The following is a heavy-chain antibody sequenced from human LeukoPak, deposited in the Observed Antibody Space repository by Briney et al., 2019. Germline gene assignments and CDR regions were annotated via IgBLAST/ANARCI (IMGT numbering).Heavy chain of an antibody. CDR3: TSQKGLDY. J-gene: IGHJ4*02. CDR1: GFTFSDYW. Sequence: GGSLRLSCAVSGFTFSDYWMSWVRQPPGKGLEWVANINHDGNEKYYVDSVMGRFTISRDNAKNSLYLQMDSLRVEDTAMYYCTSQKGLDYWGQGTLVTVSS. D-gene: IGHD3/OR15-3a*01. V-gene: IGHV3-7*01. CDR2: INHDGNEK.